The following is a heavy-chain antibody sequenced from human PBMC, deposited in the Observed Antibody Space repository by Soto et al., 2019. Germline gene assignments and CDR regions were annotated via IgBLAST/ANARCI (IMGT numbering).Heavy chain of an antibody. J-gene: IGHJ4*02. V-gene: IGHV5-51*01. Sequence: PGESLKISCKGSGYSFTSYWIGWVRQMPGKDLEWMGIIYPGDSDTRYSPSFQGQVTISADKSISTAYLQWSSLKASDTAMYYCARPASPNIIAVAGGYYFDYWGQGTLVTVSS. CDR2: IYPGDSDT. CDR3: ARPASPNIIAVAGGYYFDY. CDR1: GYSFTSYW. D-gene: IGHD6-19*01.